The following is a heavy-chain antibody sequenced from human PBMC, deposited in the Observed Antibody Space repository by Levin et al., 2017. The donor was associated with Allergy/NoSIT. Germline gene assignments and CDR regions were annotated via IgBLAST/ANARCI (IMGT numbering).Heavy chain of an antibody. CDR1: GFPFSSYE. V-gene: IGHV3-48*03. J-gene: IGHJ4*02. CDR2: IRISGSTI. D-gene: IGHD2-2*02. CDR3: TRAQETPRYPFDN. Sequence: GGSLRLSCAASGFPFSSYEMNWVRQAAGKGLEWLAYIRISGSTIYYADSVEGRFTISRDNAKNSLYLQMNSLRAEDTAIYYCTRAQETPRYPFDNWGQGTLVTVSS.